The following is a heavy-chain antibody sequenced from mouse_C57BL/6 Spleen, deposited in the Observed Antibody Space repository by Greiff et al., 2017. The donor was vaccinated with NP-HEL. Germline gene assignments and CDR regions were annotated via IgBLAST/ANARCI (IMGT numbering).Heavy chain of an antibody. Sequence: EVQLQESGPELVKPGASVKMSCKASGYTFTDYNMHWVKQSHGKSLEWIGYINPNNGGTSYNQKFKGKATLTVNKSSSTAYMELRSLTSEDSAVYYCARWFYGYDEEWFAYWGQGTLVTVSA. CDR3: ARWFYGYDEEWFAY. V-gene: IGHV1-22*01. CDR1: GYTFTDYN. J-gene: IGHJ3*01. CDR2: INPNNGGT. D-gene: IGHD2-2*01.